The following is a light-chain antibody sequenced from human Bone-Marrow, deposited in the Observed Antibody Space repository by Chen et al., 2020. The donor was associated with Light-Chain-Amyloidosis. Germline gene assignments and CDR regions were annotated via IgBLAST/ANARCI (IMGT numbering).Light chain of an antibody. CDR3: QSADSSGTYEVI. Sequence: SYELPQPPPVPVPQGQTARTTCPGDDLPTKYAYWYQQKPGQAPVLVIHRDTERPSGISERFSGSSSGTTATLTISGVQAEDEADYHCQSADSSGTYEVIFGGGTKLTVL. V-gene: IGLV3-25*03. CDR1: DLPTKY. J-gene: IGLJ2*01. CDR2: RDT.